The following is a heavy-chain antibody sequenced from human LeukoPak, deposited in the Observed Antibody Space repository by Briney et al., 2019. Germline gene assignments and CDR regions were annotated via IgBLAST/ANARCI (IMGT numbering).Heavy chain of an antibody. D-gene: IGHD5-18*01. Sequence: PGGSLRLSCAASGFTFSSYAMSWVRQAPGKGLEWVSAISGSGGSTYYADSVKGRFTISRDNSKNTLYLQMNSLRAEDTAVYYCANGYSYGGGFLNWGQGTLVTVSS. CDR1: GFTFSSYA. CDR3: ANGYSYGGGFLN. V-gene: IGHV3-23*01. J-gene: IGHJ4*02. CDR2: ISGSGGST.